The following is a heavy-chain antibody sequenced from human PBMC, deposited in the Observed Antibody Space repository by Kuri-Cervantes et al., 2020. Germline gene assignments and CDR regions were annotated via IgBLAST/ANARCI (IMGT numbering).Heavy chain of an antibody. V-gene: IGHV3-7*01. CDR1: GFTFSSYW. J-gene: IGHJ3*02. D-gene: IGHD5-18*01. Sequence: LSLTCAASGFTFSSYWMSWVRQAPGKGLEWVANIKQDGSEKYYVDSVKGRFTISRDNAKNSLYLKMNSLRAEDTAVYYCARDRGYSYGYRHAFDIWGQGTMVTVSS. CDR3: ARDRGYSYGYRHAFDI. CDR2: IKQDGSEK.